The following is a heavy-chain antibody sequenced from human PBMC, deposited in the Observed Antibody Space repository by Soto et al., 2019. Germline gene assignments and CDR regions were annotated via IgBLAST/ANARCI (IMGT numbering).Heavy chain of an antibody. CDR2: INAGNCNT. CDR3: ARWPYPTVRGVTKNYYYGMDV. Sequence: GASVKVSCKASGYTFTSYAMHWVRQAPGQRREWMGWINAGNCNTKYSQKFQGRVTITRDTSASTAYMELSSLRSEDTAVYYCARWPYPTVRGVTKNYYYGMDVWGQGTTVTVSS. J-gene: IGHJ6*02. V-gene: IGHV1-3*01. CDR1: GYTFTSYA. D-gene: IGHD3-10*01.